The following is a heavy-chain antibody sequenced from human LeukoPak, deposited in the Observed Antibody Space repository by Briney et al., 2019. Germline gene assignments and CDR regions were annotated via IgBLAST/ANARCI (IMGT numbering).Heavy chain of an antibody. CDR1: GFTFDDYA. D-gene: IGHD6-25*01. J-gene: IGHJ4*02. V-gene: IGHV3-9*01. Sequence: PGGSLRLSCAASGFTFDDYAMHWVRHAPGKGLEWVSGISWNSGIIGYADSVKGRFTISRDNAKNSLYLQMNSLRAEDTAFYYCAKGRRLQGNDYFDYWGQGTLVTVSS. CDR2: ISWNSGII. CDR3: AKGRRLQGNDYFDY.